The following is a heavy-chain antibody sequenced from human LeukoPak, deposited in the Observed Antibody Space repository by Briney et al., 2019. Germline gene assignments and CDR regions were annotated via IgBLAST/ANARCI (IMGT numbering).Heavy chain of an antibody. V-gene: IGHV1-18*01. CDR1: GYTFTSYG. D-gene: IGHD2-2*02. J-gene: IGHJ6*03. CDR2: ISAYNGNT. Sequence: GASVKVSCKASGYTFTSYGISWVRQAPGQGLEWMGWISAYNGNTNYAQKLQGRVTMTTDTSTSTAYMELRSLRSDDTAVYYCARAPIVVVPAAILHYYYVDVWGKGTTVTVSS. CDR3: ARAPIVVVPAAILHYYYVDV.